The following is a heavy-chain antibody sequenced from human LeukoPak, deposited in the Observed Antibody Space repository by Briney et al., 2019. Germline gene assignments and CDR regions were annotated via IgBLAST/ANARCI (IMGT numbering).Heavy chain of an antibody. CDR1: GYTLTELS. D-gene: IGHD5-12*01. J-gene: IGHJ6*02. Sequence: GASVKVSCKVSGYTLTELSMHWVRQAPGKGLEWMGGFDPEDGETIYAQKFQGRVTMTRDTSTSAVYMELGSLRSEDTAVYYCARDPSRGLYGMDVWGQGTTVTVSS. CDR2: FDPEDGET. CDR3: ARDPSRGLYGMDV. V-gene: IGHV1-24*01.